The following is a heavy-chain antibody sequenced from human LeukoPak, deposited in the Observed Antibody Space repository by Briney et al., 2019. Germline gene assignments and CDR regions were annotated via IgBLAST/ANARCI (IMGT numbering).Heavy chain of an antibody. CDR1: GFTFSGYW. CDR3: ARFGMDAAIDY. CDR2: IKQDASEK. Sequence: GGSLRPSCAASGFTFSGYWMSWVRQAPGKGLEWVATIKQDASEKTYVDSVEGRFTSSRDNAKSSLFLQMDSLRAEDTAVYYCARFGMDAAIDYWGQGTLVTVSS. J-gene: IGHJ4*02. D-gene: IGHD2-15*01. V-gene: IGHV3-7*01.